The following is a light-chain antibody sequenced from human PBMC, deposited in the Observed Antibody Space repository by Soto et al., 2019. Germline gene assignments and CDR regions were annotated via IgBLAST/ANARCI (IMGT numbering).Light chain of an antibody. Sequence: ETVLTQSPGTLSLSPGERATLSCRASQSVSSYSAGYQQKPGQAPRLLIYGTSSRAIGIPDRFSGSGSGTDFTLTISRLEPEDFAVYYCQQYGSSPPTFGRGTRLEIK. J-gene: IGKJ2*01. CDR3: QQYGSSPPT. CDR2: GTS. CDR1: QSVSSY. V-gene: IGKV3-20*01.